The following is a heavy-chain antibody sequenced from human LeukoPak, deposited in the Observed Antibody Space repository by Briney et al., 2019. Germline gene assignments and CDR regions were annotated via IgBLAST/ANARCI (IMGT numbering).Heavy chain of an antibody. D-gene: IGHD3-9*01. J-gene: IGHJ4*02. CDR1: GFTLSSYS. V-gene: IGHV3-21*01. CDR2: ISSSSSYI. CDR3: ARAYDILTGPFDY. Sequence: PGGSLRLSCAASGFTLSSYSMNWVRQAPGKGLEWVSSISSSSSYIYYADSVKGRFTISRDNAKKSLYLQMNSLRAEETAVYYCARAYDILTGPFDYWGQGTLVTVSS.